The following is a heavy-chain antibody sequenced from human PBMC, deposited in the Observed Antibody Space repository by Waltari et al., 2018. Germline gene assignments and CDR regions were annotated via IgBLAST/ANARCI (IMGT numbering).Heavy chain of an antibody. V-gene: IGHV1-2*02. CDR3: ARGGGVTVPGFDF. D-gene: IGHD6-19*01. CDR2: VNPDSGGT. J-gene: IGHJ4*02. CDR1: GYTFPASY. Sequence: QVQLVQSGAEVKTPGASVKVSCQAFGYTFPASYIHWVRQGPGQGLEWMGLVNPDSGGTNYAQNFQGRVTMTRGTSITTVYMELSSLKYEDTAIYYCARGGGVTVPGFDFWGQGNLVTVSS.